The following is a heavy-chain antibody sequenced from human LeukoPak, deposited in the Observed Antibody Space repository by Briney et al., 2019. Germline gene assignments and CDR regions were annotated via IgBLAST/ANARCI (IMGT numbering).Heavy chain of an antibody. CDR1: GFTFSSYS. V-gene: IGHV3-48*01. D-gene: IGHD3-16*02. CDR3: ARGGFDYVWGSYRPLDY. Sequence: PGGSLRLSCAASGFTFSSYSMNWVRQAPGKGLEWVSYISSSSSTIYYADSVKGRFTISRANAKNSLYLQMNSLRAEDTAVYYCARGGFDYVWGSYRPLDYWGQGTLLIVSS. J-gene: IGHJ4*02. CDR2: ISSSSSTI.